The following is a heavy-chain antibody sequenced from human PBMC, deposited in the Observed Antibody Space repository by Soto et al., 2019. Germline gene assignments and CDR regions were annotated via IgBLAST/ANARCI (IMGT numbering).Heavy chain of an antibody. CDR1: GGSISSSY. J-gene: IGHJ6*02. Sequence: SETLSLTCTVSGGSISSSYWSWIRQPPGKGLEWIGYISYSGSTTYNPSLKSRITLSVDTSKNQFSLRVSSVTAADTAVYYCARGHRAMEYYYYYGMDVWGQGSTVTVSS. V-gene: IGHV4-59*01. CDR2: ISYSGST. CDR3: ARGHRAMEYYYYYGMDV. D-gene: IGHD5-18*01.